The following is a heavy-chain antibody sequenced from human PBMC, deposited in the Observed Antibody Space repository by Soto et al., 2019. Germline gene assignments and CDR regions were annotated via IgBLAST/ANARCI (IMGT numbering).Heavy chain of an antibody. CDR1: GGTVNTAGYS. CDR3: ARDWSIDARYDYYGMDV. D-gene: IGHD6-6*01. V-gene: IGHV4-30-2*01. Sequence: SETLSLTCAVSGGTVNTAGYSWSWIRQPPGKGLEWIGYIYHSGSTYYNPSLKSRVTIALDRSNNHFSLKLSSVTAADTAVDDCARDWSIDARYDYYGMDVWGQGTKVTVSS. J-gene: IGHJ6*02. CDR2: IYHSGST.